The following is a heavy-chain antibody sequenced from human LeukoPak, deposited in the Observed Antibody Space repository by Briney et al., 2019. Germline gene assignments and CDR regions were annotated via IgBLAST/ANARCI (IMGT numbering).Heavy chain of an antibody. V-gene: IGHV4-39*01. CDR2: IYYSGST. D-gene: IGHD3-22*01. CDR3: ARHAADYDSSGYYQYYFDY. Sequence: WIRQPPGKGLEWIGSIYYSGSTYYNPSLKSRVTISVDTSKNQFSLKLSSVTAADTAVYYCARHAADYDSSGYYQYYFDYWGQGTLVTVSS. J-gene: IGHJ4*02.